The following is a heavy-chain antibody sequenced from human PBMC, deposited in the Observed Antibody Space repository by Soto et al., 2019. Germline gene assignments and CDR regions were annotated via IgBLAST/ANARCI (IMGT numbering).Heavy chain of an antibody. Sequence: SETLSLTCTVACGSISSYYWSWIRQPPGNGLYCIGYIYYSVSTNXXPSLNSRXXISVDRSKNHXCLKLXSVTAAYTAVYYCARVVVASRSFDYCGQGTLVTVS. J-gene: IGHJ4*02. CDR2: IYYSVST. D-gene: IGHD3-16*02. CDR3: ARVVVASRSFDY. CDR1: CGSISSYY. V-gene: IGHV4-59*01.